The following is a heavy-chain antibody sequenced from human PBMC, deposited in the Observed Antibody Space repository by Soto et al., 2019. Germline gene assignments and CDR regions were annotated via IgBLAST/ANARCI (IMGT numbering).Heavy chain of an antibody. D-gene: IGHD5-18*01. CDR2: MYYSGST. CDR3: ARAGKEGGYNYGSLPFDP. J-gene: IGHJ5*02. Sequence: SETLSLTCTVSGGSISSYYWSWIRQPPGKGLEWIGYMYYSGSTNYNPSLKSRVTISVDTSKNQFSLKLSSVTAADTAVYYCARAGKEGGYNYGSLPFDPWGQGTLVTVSS. CDR1: GGSISSYY. V-gene: IGHV4-59*01.